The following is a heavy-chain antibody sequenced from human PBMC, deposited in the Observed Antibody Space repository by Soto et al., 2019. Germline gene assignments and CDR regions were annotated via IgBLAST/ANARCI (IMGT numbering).Heavy chain of an antibody. CDR1: GFTFSSYA. V-gene: IGHV3-23*01. CDR3: ANYGRVVPAAYGYYYYAMDA. J-gene: IGHJ6*02. Sequence: PGGSLRLSCAASGFTFSSYAMSWVRQAPGKGLKWVSAISGSSDSTYYANTVKGTFTISRDNSKNKQYLQMNSLRAEDTAVYYFANYGRVVPAAYGYYYYAMDAWGQGTTVTVSS. D-gene: IGHD2-2*01. CDR2: ISGSSDST.